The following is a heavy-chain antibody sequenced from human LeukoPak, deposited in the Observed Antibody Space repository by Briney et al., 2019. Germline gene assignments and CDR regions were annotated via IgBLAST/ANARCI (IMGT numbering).Heavy chain of an antibody. Sequence: PSETLSLTCTVSGGSISSYYWSWIRQPPGKGLEWIGYIYYSGSTNYNSSLKSRVTISVDTSKNQFSLKLSSVTAADTAVYYCARDGVVGATMEYNWFDPWGQGTLVTVSS. CDR3: ARDGVVGATMEYNWFDP. J-gene: IGHJ5*02. D-gene: IGHD1-26*01. V-gene: IGHV4-59*01. CDR2: IYYSGST. CDR1: GGSISSYY.